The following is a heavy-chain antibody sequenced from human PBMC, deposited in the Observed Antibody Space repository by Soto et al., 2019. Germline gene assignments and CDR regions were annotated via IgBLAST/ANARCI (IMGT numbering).Heavy chain of an antibody. J-gene: IGHJ1*01. V-gene: IGHV4-34*01. CDR2: INHSGST. Sequence: QVQLQQWGAGLLKPSETLSLTCAVYGGSFSGYYWSWIRQPPGKGLEWIGEINHSGSTNYNPSLTIRVTISVDTSKNQFSLKLSSVTAAETAVYYCARVKSSGYSLRAEGYFQHWGQGTLVTVSS. D-gene: IGHD3-22*01. CDR1: GGSFSGYY. CDR3: ARVKSSGYSLRAEGYFQH.